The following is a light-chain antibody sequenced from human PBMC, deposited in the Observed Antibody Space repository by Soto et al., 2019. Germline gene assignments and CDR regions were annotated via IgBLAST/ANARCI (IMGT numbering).Light chain of an antibody. CDR2: AAS. CDR3: QQSYSTLVT. V-gene: IGKV1-39*01. J-gene: IGKJ4*01. CDR1: QSISSY. Sequence: DIQMTQSPSSLSASVGDRVTITCRASQSISSYLNWYQQKPGKAPKLLIYAASSLQSGVPSRFSGSGSGTDFTLTISSLQPEDFATYYCQQSYSTLVTFGGGTK.